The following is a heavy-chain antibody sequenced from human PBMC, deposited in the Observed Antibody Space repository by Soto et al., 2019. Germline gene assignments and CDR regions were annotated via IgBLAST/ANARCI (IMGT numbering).Heavy chain of an antibody. J-gene: IGHJ4*01. CDR3: ASPRGYRGGWFTYVDY. D-gene: IGHD6-19*01. CDR2: IVPLLDSA. V-gene: IGHV1-69*01. Sequence: QVQLVQSGAEVKKPGSSVRVSCKASGGTFTNLAFSWVRQAPGQGLEWMGGIVPLLDSANYARNFQDRVTITADGSTNTAFMELTSLRSEDTAVYYCASPRGYRGGWFTYVDYWGQGTLVTVSS. CDR1: GGTFTNLA.